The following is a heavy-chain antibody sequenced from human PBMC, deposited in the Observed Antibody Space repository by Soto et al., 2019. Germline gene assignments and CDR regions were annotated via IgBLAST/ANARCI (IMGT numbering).Heavy chain of an antibody. Sequence: PGGSLRLSCAASGFTFSSYGMHWVRQAPGKGLEWVAVISYDGSNKYYADSVKGRFTISRDNSKNTLYLQMNSLRAEDTAVYYCAKDAGAAAAPYNWFDPWGQGTLVTVS. CDR1: GFTFSSYG. CDR3: AKDAGAAAAPYNWFDP. V-gene: IGHV3-30*18. CDR2: ISYDGSNK. D-gene: IGHD6-13*01. J-gene: IGHJ5*02.